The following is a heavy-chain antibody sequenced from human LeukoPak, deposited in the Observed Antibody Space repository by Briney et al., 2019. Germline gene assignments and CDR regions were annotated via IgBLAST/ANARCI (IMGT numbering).Heavy chain of an antibody. V-gene: IGHV3-15*01. J-gene: IGHJ4*02. CDR3: ITGGYYLDY. CDR1: GFTFSNAW. Sequence: GGSLRLSCAGSGFTFSNAWMNWVRQAPGKGLEWVGRIKSKSDGGTTDYAAPGKGRSTISRDDSENTVYLQMDSLKTEDTAVYYCITGGYYLDYWGQGTLVTVSS. CDR2: IKSKSDGGTT.